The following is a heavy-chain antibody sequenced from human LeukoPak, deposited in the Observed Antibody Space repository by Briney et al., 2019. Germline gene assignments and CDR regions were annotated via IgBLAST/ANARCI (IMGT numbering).Heavy chain of an antibody. CDR3: AKDGSFIVYYGMDV. J-gene: IGHJ6*02. Sequence: GGSLRLSCAASGFTFSSYAMSWVRQAPGKGLEWVSAISGSGGSTYYADSVKGRFTISRDNSKNTLYLQMNSLRAEDTAVYYCAKDGSFIVYYGMDVWGQGTTVTVSS. CDR2: ISGSGGST. D-gene: IGHD2-15*01. CDR1: GFTFSSYA. V-gene: IGHV3-23*01.